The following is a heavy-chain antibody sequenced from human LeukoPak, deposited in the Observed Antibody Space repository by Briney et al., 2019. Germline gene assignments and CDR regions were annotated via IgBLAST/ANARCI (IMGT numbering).Heavy chain of an antibody. CDR3: ARHVYIGAGFDY. V-gene: IGHV4-59*08. J-gene: IGHJ4*02. CDR1: GGSIFSSH. CDR2: VYYSGST. D-gene: IGHD5/OR15-5a*01. Sequence: SETLSLTCTVSGGSIFSSHWSWIRQPPGKGLEWIGYVYYSGSTNYNPSLKSRVTISVDTYKNQFSLKVTSVTAADTAVYYCARHVYIGAGFDYWGQGTLVTVSS.